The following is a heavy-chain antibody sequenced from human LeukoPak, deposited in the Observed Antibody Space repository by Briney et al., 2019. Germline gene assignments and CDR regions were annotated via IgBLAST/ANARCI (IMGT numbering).Heavy chain of an antibody. CDR2: IYHSGST. V-gene: IGHV4-30-2*01. CDR1: GGSISSGGYS. CDR3: AGYSGYDKGNYYYYYGMDV. D-gene: IGHD5-12*01. Sequence: SETLSLTCAVSGGSISSGGYSWSWIRQPPGKGLEWIGYIYHSGSTYYNPPLKSRVTISVDRSKNQFSLKLSSVTAADTAVYYCAGYSGYDKGNYYYYYGMDVWGQGTTVTVSS. J-gene: IGHJ6*02.